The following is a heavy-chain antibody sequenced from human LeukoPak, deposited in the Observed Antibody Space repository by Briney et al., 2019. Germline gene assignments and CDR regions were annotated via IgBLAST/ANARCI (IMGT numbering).Heavy chain of an antibody. CDR1: GGSVSSGSYY. D-gene: IGHD3-10*01. V-gene: IGHV4-61*01. J-gene: IGHJ4*02. CDR3: ARSFGESYFDY. Sequence: SETLSLTCTVSGGSVSSGSYYWSWIRQPPGKGLEWIGYIYYSGNTYYNPSLKSRLTISVDTSKNQFSLKLSSVTAADTAVYYCARSFGESYFDYWGQGILVTVSS. CDR2: IYYSGNT.